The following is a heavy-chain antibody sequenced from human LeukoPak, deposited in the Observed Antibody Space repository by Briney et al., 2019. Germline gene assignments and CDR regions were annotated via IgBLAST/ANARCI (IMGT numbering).Heavy chain of an antibody. CDR3: AKGHGSGSFWGGDY. CDR1: GFTFDGYA. D-gene: IGHD3-10*01. CDR2: ISWNSGSI. Sequence: GGSLRLSCAASGFTFDGYAMHWVRQAPGKGLEWVSGISWNSGSIGYADSVKGRFTISRDNAKNSLYLQMNSLRAEDTALYYCAKGHGSGSFWGGDYWGQGTLVTVSS. V-gene: IGHV3-9*01. J-gene: IGHJ4*02.